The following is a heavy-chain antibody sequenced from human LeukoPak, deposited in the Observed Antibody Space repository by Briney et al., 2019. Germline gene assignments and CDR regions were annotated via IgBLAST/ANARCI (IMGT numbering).Heavy chain of an antibody. CDR3: AKDRGWQYADYDTVAVEH. Sequence: ASVKVSCKVSGYTLTELSMHWVRQAPGQGLEWMGGIIPIFGTANYAQKFQGRVTITTDESTSTAYMELSSLRSDDTAVYCCAKDRGWQYADYDTVAVEHWGQGTLVTVSS. D-gene: IGHD4-17*01. CDR1: GYTLTELS. CDR2: IIPIFGTA. J-gene: IGHJ4*02. V-gene: IGHV1-69*05.